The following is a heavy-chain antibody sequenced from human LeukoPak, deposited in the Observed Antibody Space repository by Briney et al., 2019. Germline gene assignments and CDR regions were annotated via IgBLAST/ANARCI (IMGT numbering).Heavy chain of an antibody. CDR2: MNPNSGNT. J-gene: IGHJ6*02. D-gene: IGHD1-26*01. CDR1: GYTFTSYD. CDR3: ARAEVGAIGWLYYYYYGMDV. V-gene: IGHV1-8*01. Sequence: GASVKVSCKASGYTFTSYDINWVRQATGQGLEWMGWMNPNSGNTGYAQKFQGRVTITRNTSISTAYMELSSLRSEDTAVYYCARAEVGAIGWLYYYYYGMDVWGQGTTVTVSS.